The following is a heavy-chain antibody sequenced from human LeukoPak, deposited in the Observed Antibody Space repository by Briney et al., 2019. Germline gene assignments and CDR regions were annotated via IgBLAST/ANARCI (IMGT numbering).Heavy chain of an antibody. CDR2: ISYDGSNK. Sequence: GGSLRLSCAASGFTFSSYAMHWVRQAPGKGLEWEAVISYDGSNKYYADSVKGRFTISRDNSKNTLYLQMNSLRAEDTAVYYCARVRGYSGYDSLDYWGQGTLVTVSS. CDR3: ARVRGYSGYDSLDY. V-gene: IGHV3-30*04. D-gene: IGHD5-12*01. J-gene: IGHJ4*02. CDR1: GFTFSSYA.